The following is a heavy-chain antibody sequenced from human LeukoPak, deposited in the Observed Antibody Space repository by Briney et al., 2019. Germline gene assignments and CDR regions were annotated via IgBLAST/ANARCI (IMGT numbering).Heavy chain of an antibody. CDR1: GFTFSDHY. D-gene: IGHD3-22*01. Sequence: PGGSLRLSCAASGFTFSDHYMDWVRQAPGKGLEWVAVIWYDGSNKYYADSVKGRFTISRDNSKNTLYLQMNSLRAEDTAVYYCAKTGNYYDSSGYCLDYWGQGTLVTVSS. J-gene: IGHJ4*02. CDR2: IWYDGSNK. CDR3: AKTGNYYDSSGYCLDY. V-gene: IGHV3-33*06.